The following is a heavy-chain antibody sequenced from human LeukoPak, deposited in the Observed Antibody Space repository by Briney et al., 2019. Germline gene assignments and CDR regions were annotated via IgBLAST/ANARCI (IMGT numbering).Heavy chain of an antibody. Sequence: ASVKVSCKASGYTFTGYYMHWVRQAPGQGLEWMGWINPKSGGTNYAQKFQGRVTMTRDTSISTAYMELSRLRSEDTAVYYCARVAGDGSYYFDYWGQGTLVTVSS. CDR3: ARVAGDGSYYFDY. CDR2: INPKSGGT. J-gene: IGHJ4*02. V-gene: IGHV1-2*02. D-gene: IGHD5-24*01. CDR1: GYTFTGYY.